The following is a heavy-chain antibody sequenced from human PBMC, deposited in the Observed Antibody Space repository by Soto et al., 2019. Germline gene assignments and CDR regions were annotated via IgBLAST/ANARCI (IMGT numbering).Heavy chain of an antibody. CDR3: ARIGDYVWGSYRHWAFDI. V-gene: IGHV5-10-1*01. CDR2: IDPSDSYT. D-gene: IGHD3-16*02. CDR1: GYSFTSYW. J-gene: IGHJ3*02. Sequence: GESLKISCKGSGYSFTSYWISWVRQMPGKGLEWMGRIDPSDSYTNYSPSFQGHVTISADKSISTAYLQWSSLKASDTAMYYCARIGDYVWGSYRHWAFDIWGQGTMVTVSS.